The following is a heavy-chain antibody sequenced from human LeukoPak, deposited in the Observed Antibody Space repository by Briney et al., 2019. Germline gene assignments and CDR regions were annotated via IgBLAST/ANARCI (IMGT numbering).Heavy chain of an antibody. J-gene: IGHJ4*02. V-gene: IGHV3-64*01. D-gene: IGHD6-13*01. CDR3: ARGAGSSSWLPQFDY. CDR2: ISSNGGST. CDR1: GFTFSSYW. Sequence: PGGSLRLSCAASGFTFSSYWMSWVRQAPGKGLEYVSAISSNGGSTYYANSVKGRFTISRDNSKNTLYLQMGSLRAEDMAVYYCARGAGSSSWLPQFDYWGQGTLVTVSS.